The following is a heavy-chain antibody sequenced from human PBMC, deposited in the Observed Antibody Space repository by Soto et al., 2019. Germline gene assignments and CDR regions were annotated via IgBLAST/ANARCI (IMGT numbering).Heavy chain of an antibody. CDR3: AADAVAGTLTFEY. CDR1: GFTFTSSA. D-gene: IGHD6-19*01. CDR2: IVVGSGNT. Sequence: SVKVSCKASGFTFTSSAVQCVRQARGQRLEWIGWIVVGSGNTNYAQKFQERVTITRDMSTSTAYMELSSLRSEDTAVYYCAADAVAGTLTFEYWGQGTLVTVSS. J-gene: IGHJ4*02. V-gene: IGHV1-58*01.